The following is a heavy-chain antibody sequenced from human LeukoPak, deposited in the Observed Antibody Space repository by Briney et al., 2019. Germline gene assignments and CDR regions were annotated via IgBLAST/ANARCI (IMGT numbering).Heavy chain of an antibody. CDR2: IIPSLDVA. V-gene: IGHV1-69*04. J-gene: IGHJ4*02. CDR3: ARDHCSPGTCLGGH. D-gene: IGHD2-15*01. Sequence: AASVKVSCKASGDTFIPYTFSWVRQAPGQGLEWIGRIIPSLDVANYAQKFQGRVTLSVDRDTATTYMEVTSLRSEDTAIYYCARDHCSPGTCLGGHWGQGTLVTVSS. CDR1: GDTFIPYT.